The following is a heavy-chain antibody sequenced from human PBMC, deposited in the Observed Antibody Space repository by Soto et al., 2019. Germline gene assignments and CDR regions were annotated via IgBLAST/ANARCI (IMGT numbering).Heavy chain of an antibody. Sequence: QVQLVQSGAEVKKPGASVKVSCKASGYTFTSYEINWVRQATGQGLEWMGWMNANSGDTGYAQKFQGRVTMTRNTSISTSYLELSSLRSEDAAVYYCARGELLWCAELLRWGQGTLVTVSS. V-gene: IGHV1-8*01. CDR3: ARGELLWCAELLR. D-gene: IGHD3-10*01. CDR2: MNANSGDT. J-gene: IGHJ4*02. CDR1: GYTFTSYE.